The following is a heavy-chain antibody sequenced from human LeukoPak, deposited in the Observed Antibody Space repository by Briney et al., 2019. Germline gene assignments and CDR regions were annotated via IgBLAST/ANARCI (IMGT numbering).Heavy chain of an antibody. J-gene: IGHJ4*02. CDR1: GGSISSSSCY. V-gene: IGHV4-39*07. CDR3: ARDLSYYYGSGSYYRVRAFDY. CDR2: IYHSGST. Sequence: PSETLSLTCTVSGGSISSSSCYWGWIRQPPGKGLEWIGSIYHSGSTYYNPSLKGRVTISVDTSKNQFSLKLSSVTAADTAVYYCARDLSYYYGSGSYYRVRAFDYWGQGTLVTVSS. D-gene: IGHD3-10*01.